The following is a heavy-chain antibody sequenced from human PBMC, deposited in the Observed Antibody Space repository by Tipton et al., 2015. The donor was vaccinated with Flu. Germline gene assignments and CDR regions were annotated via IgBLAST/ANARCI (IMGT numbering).Heavy chain of an antibody. V-gene: IGHV5-51*01. CDR3: ARSRYNSDVGYYYAMDV. CDR2: ISPGDSDT. D-gene: IGHD6-25*01. J-gene: IGHJ6*02. Sequence: MQLVQSGAEVKKPGESLKISCKGSGYSFTNYWIGWVRQMPGKGLEWMGIISPGDSDTRYSPSFQGQVTISADKSTSIVYLQWSSLKASDTATYYCARSRYNSDVGYYYAMDVWGQGTTVIVSS. CDR1: GYSFTNYW.